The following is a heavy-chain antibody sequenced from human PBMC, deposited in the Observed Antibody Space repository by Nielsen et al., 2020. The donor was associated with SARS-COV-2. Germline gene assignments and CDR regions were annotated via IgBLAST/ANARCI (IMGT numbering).Heavy chain of an antibody. J-gene: IGHJ4*02. Sequence: GESLKISCAASGFTFSSYAMSWVRQAPGKGLEWVAVISYDASNKYYADSVKGRFTISRDNAKNSLYLQMNSLRAEDTALYHCARVYYDSSGYYYSRFDYWGQGTLVTVSS. V-gene: IGHV3-30*04. D-gene: IGHD3-22*01. CDR3: ARVYYDSSGYYYSRFDY. CDR2: ISYDASNK. CDR1: GFTFSSYA.